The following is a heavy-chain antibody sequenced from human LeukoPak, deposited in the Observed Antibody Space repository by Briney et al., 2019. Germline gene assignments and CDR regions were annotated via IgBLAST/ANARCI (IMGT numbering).Heavy chain of an antibody. CDR1: GYTFTSYD. J-gene: IGHJ4*02. D-gene: IGHD6-19*01. V-gene: IGHV1-8*03. CDR2: MNPNSGNT. Sequence: SVSLSCKASGYTFTSYDINWVRQATGQGLEWMGWMNPNSGNTGYAQKFQGRVTITRNTSISTAYMELSSLRSEDTAVYYCARVAWLGFRILDYWGQGTLVTVSS. CDR3: ARVAWLGFRILDY.